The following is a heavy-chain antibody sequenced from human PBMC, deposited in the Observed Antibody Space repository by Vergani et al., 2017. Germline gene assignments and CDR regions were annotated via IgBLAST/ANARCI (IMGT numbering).Heavy chain of an antibody. D-gene: IGHD4-17*01. Sequence: QVQLVETGGGVVQPGGSLRLYCATSGVSFNTYGAHWVRQAPGKGLEGVAFIGYDGRIKYNVDSVKGRFTISRDTSKKTLSLQMRSLRADDTAVYYCAKXGRENSDYGYFDYWGQGTLVTVSS. CDR1: GVSFNTYG. CDR3: AKXGRENSDYGYFDY. V-gene: IGHV3-30*02. J-gene: IGHJ4*02. CDR2: IGYDGRIK.